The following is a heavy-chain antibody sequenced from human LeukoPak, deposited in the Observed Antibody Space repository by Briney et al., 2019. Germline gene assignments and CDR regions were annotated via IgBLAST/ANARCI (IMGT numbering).Heavy chain of an antibody. Sequence: SETLSLTCTVSGGSISSYYWSWNRQPPGKGLEWIGYIYYSGSTNYNPSLKSRVTISVDTSKNQFSLKLSSVTAADTAVYYCARTGIAAAGTPHMDVWGKGTTVTISS. J-gene: IGHJ6*03. CDR1: GGSISSYY. CDR2: IYYSGST. D-gene: IGHD6-13*01. V-gene: IGHV4-59*08. CDR3: ARTGIAAAGTPHMDV.